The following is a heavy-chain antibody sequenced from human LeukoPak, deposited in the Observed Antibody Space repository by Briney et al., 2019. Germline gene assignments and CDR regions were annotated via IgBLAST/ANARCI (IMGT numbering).Heavy chain of an antibody. D-gene: IGHD3-16*02. CDR3: ARVVWGSYRRIDY. CDR1: GGSFSGYY. CDR2: INHSGST. J-gene: IGHJ4*02. Sequence: SETLSLTCAVYGGSFSGYYWSWIRQPPGKGLEWIGEINHSGSTNYNPSLKSRVTISVDTSKNQFFLKLSSVTAADTAVYYCARVVWGSYRRIDYWGQGTLVTVSS. V-gene: IGHV4-34*01.